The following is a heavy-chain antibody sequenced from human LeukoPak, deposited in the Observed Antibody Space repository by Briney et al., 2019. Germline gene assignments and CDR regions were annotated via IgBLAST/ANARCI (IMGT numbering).Heavy chain of an antibody. J-gene: IGHJ5*02. V-gene: IGHV4-61*01. CDR2: IYYSGST. Sequence: SETLSLTCTVSGGSVSSGSYYWSWIRQPPGKGLEWIGYIYYSGSTNYNPSLKSRVTISVDTSKNQFSLKLSSVTAADTAVYYCARAGTILGFDPWGQGTLVTVSS. CDR3: ARAGTILGFDP. D-gene: IGHD3-9*01. CDR1: GGSVSSGSYY.